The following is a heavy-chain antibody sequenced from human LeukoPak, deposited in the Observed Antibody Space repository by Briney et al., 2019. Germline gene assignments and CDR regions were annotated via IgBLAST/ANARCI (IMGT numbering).Heavy chain of an antibody. CDR2: IRYDGSDK. J-gene: IGHJ4*02. Sequence: GGSLRLSCAASGFTFSSYGMHWVPQAPGKGLEWVAFIRYDGSDKYYGDSVKGRFTISRDNSKNTLYPQMNSLRAEDTAVYYCAKDPWDRGYSYGSFDSWGQGTLVTVSS. CDR3: AKDPWDRGYSYGSFDS. D-gene: IGHD5-18*01. CDR1: GFTFSSYG. V-gene: IGHV3-30*02.